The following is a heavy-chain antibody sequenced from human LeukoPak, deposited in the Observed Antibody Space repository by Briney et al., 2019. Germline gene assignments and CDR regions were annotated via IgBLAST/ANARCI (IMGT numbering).Heavy chain of an antibody. CDR3: ARLGSVGYYNYQYMDI. Sequence: SETLSLTCAVSGVSFSGYYWSWIRQPPGKGLEWVGEINDIGNTNYHASLRSRVTISVDTSKNQFSLSLTSATAADTAVYFCARLGSVGYYNYQYMDIWGNGTTVTVSS. D-gene: IGHD3-10*01. V-gene: IGHV4-34*01. CDR1: GVSFSGYY. J-gene: IGHJ6*03. CDR2: INDIGNT.